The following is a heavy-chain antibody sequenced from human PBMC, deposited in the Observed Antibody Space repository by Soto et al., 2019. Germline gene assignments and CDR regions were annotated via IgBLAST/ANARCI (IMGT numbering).Heavy chain of an antibody. J-gene: IGHJ4*02. D-gene: IGHD1-26*01. CDR1: GYTFTSYA. CDR3: SRDLGGWADY. Sequence: QVQLVQSGAEVKKPGASVKVSCKASGYTFTSYAMHWVRQAPGHRLEWMGWINAGNGNTKYSQKIQGRVTITRDTSASTAYMELSSVRSEDTAVYSCSRDLGGWADYWGQGTLVTVSS. CDR2: INAGNGNT. V-gene: IGHV1-3*01.